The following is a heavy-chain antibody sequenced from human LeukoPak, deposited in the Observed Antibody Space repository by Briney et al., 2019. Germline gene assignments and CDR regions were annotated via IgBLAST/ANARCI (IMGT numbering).Heavy chain of an antibody. CDR2: ISGSGGST. V-gene: IGHV3-23*01. CDR3: AKSPRYYYYYMDV. Sequence: GGTLRLSCAASGFTFSSYAMSWVRQAPGKGLEWVSAISGSGGSTYYADSVKGRFTISRDNSKNTLYLQMNSLRAEDTAVYYCAKSPRYYYYYMDVWGKGTTVTVSS. CDR1: GFTFSSYA. J-gene: IGHJ6*03.